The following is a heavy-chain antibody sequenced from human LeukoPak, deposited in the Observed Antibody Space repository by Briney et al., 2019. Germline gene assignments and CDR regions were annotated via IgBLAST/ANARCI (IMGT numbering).Heavy chain of an antibody. CDR3: ARFGAHMPYYFDY. V-gene: IGHV1-69*04. Sequence: SVKVSSKASGGTFSSYAISWERQAPGQGLEWMGRIIPILGIANYAQKFQGRVTITADKSTSTAYMELSSLRSEDTAVYYCARFGAHMPYYFDYWGQGTLVTVSS. D-gene: IGHD4/OR15-4a*01. CDR2: IIPILGIA. J-gene: IGHJ4*02. CDR1: GGTFSSYA.